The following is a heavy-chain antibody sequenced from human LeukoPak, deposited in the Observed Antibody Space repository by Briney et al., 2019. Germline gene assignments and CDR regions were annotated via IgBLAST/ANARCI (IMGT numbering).Heavy chain of an antibody. CDR3: ASKSSDHGELRFDY. Sequence: SETLSLTCTMSGDSTNTYFWSWIRQPPGKGLEWIGYIYYTGTTNYNPSLKSRVTISVDASKNQFSLRLSSVTAADTAVYYCASKSSDHGELRFDYWGQGTLVTVSS. J-gene: IGHJ4*02. CDR1: GDSTNTYF. V-gene: IGHV4-59*01. CDR2: IYYTGTT. D-gene: IGHD4-17*01.